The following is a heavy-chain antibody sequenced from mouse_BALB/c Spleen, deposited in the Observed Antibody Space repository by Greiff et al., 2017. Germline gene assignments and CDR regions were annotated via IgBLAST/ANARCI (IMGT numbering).Heavy chain of an antibody. V-gene: IGHV1-80*01. D-gene: IGHD3-1*01. CDR1: GYSFSSYW. CDR2: IYPGDGDT. Sequence: VQLQQSGAELVRPGSSVKISCKASGYSFSSYWMNWVKQRPGQGLEWIGQIYPGDGDTNYNGKFKGKATLTADKSSSTAYMQLSSLTSEDSAVYFCARDGATGLYYFDYWGQGTTLTVSS. CDR3: ARDGATGLYYFDY. J-gene: IGHJ2*01.